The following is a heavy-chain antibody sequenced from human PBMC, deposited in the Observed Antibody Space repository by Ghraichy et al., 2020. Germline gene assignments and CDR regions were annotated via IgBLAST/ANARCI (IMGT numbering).Heavy chain of an antibody. J-gene: IGHJ4*02. CDR3: ARGLRGPDY. CDR1: GFTFSGFW. CDR2: IDNDGSDA. D-gene: IGHD4-17*01. Sequence: ETLSLTCATSGFTFSGFWMHWVRQAPGKGLVWVSRIDNDGSDATYADSVKGRFTISRDNAENTLYLQMNSLRAEDTALYYCARGLRGPDYWGQGTLVTVSS. V-gene: IGHV3-74*01.